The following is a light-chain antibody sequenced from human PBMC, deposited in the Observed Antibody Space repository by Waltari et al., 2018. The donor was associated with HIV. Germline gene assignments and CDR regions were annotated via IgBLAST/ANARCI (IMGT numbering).Light chain of an antibody. V-gene: IGLV2-14*03. CDR1: TRDIGHF. CDR3: SSPTTMESVTFGGGTHAVA. CDR2: AVN. J-gene: IGLJ2*01. Sequence: HSALTHTASASGSPGQSITIPCTHSTRDIGHFVSWYHSHPRHAPPLILYAVNLRPSGTSARFSGSKSGATASLTISGLQIDDEADYYCSSPTTMESVTFGGGTHAVAFGGGTHLTV.